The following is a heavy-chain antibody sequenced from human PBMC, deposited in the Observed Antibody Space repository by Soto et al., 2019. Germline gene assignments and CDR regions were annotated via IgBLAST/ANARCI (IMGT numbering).Heavy chain of an antibody. V-gene: IGHV3-30*18. CDR2: ISYDGSNK. Sequence: GGSLRLSCAASGFTFSSYGMHWVRQAPGKGLEWVAVISYDGSNKYYADSVKGRFTISRDNSKNTLYLQMNSLRAEDTAVYYCAKNQEGGQLRYFVRRYYYYGMDVWGQGTTVTVSS. CDR3: AKNQEGGQLRYFVRRYYYYGMDV. J-gene: IGHJ6*02. CDR1: GFTFSSYG. D-gene: IGHD3-9*01.